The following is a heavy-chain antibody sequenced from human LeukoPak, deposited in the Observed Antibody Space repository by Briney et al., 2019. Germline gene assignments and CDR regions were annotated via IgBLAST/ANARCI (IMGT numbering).Heavy chain of an antibody. CDR2: INHSGST. D-gene: IGHD2-21*01. Sequence: SETLSLTCTVSGGSISSYYWSWIRQPPGKGLEWIGEINHSGSTNYNPSLKSRVTISVDTSKNQFSLKLSSVTAADTAVYYCARGRWGCFDYWGQGTLVTVSS. J-gene: IGHJ4*02. CDR3: ARGRWGCFDY. V-gene: IGHV4-34*01. CDR1: GGSISSYY.